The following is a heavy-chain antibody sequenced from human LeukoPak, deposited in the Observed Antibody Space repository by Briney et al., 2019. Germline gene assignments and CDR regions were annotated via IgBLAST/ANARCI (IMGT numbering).Heavy chain of an antibody. Sequence: GASVKVSCKASGYTFTSYGISWVRQAPGQGLEWMGWISGYNGNINYAQKLQGRVTLTTDTSTSTAYMELWSLRSDDTAVYYCARDPSTAAAGLYNYYGMDVWGQGTTVTVSS. D-gene: IGHD6-13*01. V-gene: IGHV1-18*01. CDR1: GYTFTSYG. CDR3: ARDPSTAAAGLYNYYGMDV. CDR2: ISGYNGNI. J-gene: IGHJ6*02.